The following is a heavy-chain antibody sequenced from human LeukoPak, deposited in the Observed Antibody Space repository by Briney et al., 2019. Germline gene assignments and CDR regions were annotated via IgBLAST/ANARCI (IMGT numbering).Heavy chain of an antibody. CDR2: FYYSGST. V-gene: IGHV4-31*03. CDR1: GGSLSSGGYY. CDR3: VRFGITMVRGVITDDAFDI. Sequence: SETLSLTCTVSGGSLSSGGYYWSWIRQHPGKGLEWIGYFYYSGSTYYNPPLKSRVTLSVDTSKNQFSLKLSSVTAADTAVYYCVRFGITMVRGVITDDAFDIWGQGTMVTVSS. J-gene: IGHJ3*02. D-gene: IGHD3-10*01.